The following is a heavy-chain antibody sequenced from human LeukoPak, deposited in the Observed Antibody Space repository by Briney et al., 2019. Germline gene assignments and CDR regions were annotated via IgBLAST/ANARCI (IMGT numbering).Heavy chain of an antibody. CDR1: GFTVSSNS. J-gene: IGHJ4*02. V-gene: IGHV3-53*01. D-gene: IGHD4-17*01. CDR3: ARVGSTFSTDFDY. CDR2: IYSDNT. Sequence: PGGSLRLSCTVPGFTVSSNSMSWVRQAPGKGLEWVSFIYSDNTHYSDSVKGRFTISRDNPKNTLYLQMNSLRAEDTAVYYCARVGSTFSTDFDYWGQGTLVTVSS.